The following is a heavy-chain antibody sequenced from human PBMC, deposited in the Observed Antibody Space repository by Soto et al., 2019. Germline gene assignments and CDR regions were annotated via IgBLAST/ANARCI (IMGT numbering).Heavy chain of an antibody. V-gene: IGHV4-39*01. J-gene: IGHJ6*02. CDR1: GGSISSSSYY. CDR2: IYYSGST. Sequence: SETLSLTCTVSGGSISSSSYYWGWIRQPPGKGLEWIGSIYYSGSTYYNPSLKSRVTISVDTSKNQFSLKLSSVTAADTAVYYCARVVSSSDSSGYYYYYYYGMDVWGQGTTVTVSS. D-gene: IGHD3-22*01. CDR3: ARVVSSSDSSGYYYYYYYGMDV.